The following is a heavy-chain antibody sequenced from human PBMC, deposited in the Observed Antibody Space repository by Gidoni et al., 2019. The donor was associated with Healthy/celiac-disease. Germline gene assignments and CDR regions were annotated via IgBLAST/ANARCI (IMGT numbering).Heavy chain of an antibody. CDR2: IKSKTDGGTT. CDR1: GFTVSNAW. J-gene: IGHJ4*02. V-gene: IGHV3-15*01. D-gene: IGHD3-22*01. Sequence: EVQLVESGGGLVKPGGSLRLSGAASGFTVSNAWMRWVRQAPGKGLEWVGRIKSKTDGGTTDYAAPVKGRFTISRDDSKNTLYLQMNSLKTEDTAVYYCTTDAYYYDSSGYYYVPYFDYWGQGTLVTVSS. CDR3: TTDAYYYDSSGYYYVPYFDY.